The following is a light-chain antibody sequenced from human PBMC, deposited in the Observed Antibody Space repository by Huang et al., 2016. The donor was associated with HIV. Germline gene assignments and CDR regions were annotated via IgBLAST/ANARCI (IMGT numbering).Light chain of an antibody. CDR3: QQYSKRPWT. CDR1: QSVINN. CDR2: GAS. V-gene: IGKV3-15*01. Sequence: EIVMTQSPATLSMSPGERATLSCRASQSVINNLGWYQQKPGQAPRLLIYGASTRATGVPARFRCSGAGTEFSLTISSLQSEDFAVYYCQQYSKRPWTFGQGTKVEIK. J-gene: IGKJ1*01.